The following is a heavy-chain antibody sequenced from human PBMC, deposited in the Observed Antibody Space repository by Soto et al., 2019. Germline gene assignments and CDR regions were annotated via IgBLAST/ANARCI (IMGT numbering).Heavy chain of an antibody. V-gene: IGHV1-58*01. CDR2: IVVGSGNT. CDR1: GFTFTSSA. Sequence: QMQLVQSGPEVKKPGTSVKVSCKASGFTFTSSAVQWVRQARGQRLEWIGWIVVGSGNTNYAQKFQERVTITRDMSTSTAYMELSSLRSEDTAVYYCAAAQSGGVLRFLEWLLPNNWFDPWGQGTLVTVSS. J-gene: IGHJ5*02. CDR3: AAAQSGGVLRFLEWLLPNNWFDP. D-gene: IGHD3-3*01.